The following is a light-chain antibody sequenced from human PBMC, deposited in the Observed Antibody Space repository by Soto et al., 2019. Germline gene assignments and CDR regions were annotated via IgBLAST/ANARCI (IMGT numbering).Light chain of an antibody. J-gene: IGKJ5*01. V-gene: IGKV3-11*01. CDR3: QQRNTWPPIT. CDR1: QSVGSS. CDR2: AAS. Sequence: EIVLTQSPATLSLSPGERATLSCRASQSVGSSLAWYQQKLGQAPRLLIYAASDRATGIPGRFSGSGSGTDFTLIISSLEPEDFALYYCQQRNTWPPITFGQGTRLEI.